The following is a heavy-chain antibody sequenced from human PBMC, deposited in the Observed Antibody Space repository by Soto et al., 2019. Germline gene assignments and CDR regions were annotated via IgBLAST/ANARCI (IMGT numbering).Heavy chain of an antibody. D-gene: IGHD3-22*01. Sequence: PGGSLRLSCAASGFTFSSYAMSWVRQAPGKGLEWVSAISGSGGSTYYADSVKGRFTISRDNSKNTLYLQMNSLRAEDTAVYYFAKDRLEAIVVVPNDAFDIWGQGTMVTVSS. V-gene: IGHV3-23*01. J-gene: IGHJ3*02. CDR2: ISGSGGST. CDR1: GFTFSSYA. CDR3: AKDRLEAIVVVPNDAFDI.